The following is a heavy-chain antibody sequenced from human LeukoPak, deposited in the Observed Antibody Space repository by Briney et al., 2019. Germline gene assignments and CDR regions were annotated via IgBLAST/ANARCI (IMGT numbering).Heavy chain of an antibody. D-gene: IGHD6-13*01. J-gene: IGHJ2*01. CDR1: GGTFSSYA. CDR2: IIPIIGTA. V-gene: IGHV1-69*13. CDR3: ARVQIWVFPPPIAGDWYFDL. Sequence: SVKVSCKASGGTFSSYAISWVRQAPGQGLEWMGGIIPIIGTANYAQKFQGRVTITADESTSTAYMELSSLRSEDTAVYYCARVQIWVFPPPIAGDWYFDLWGRGTLVTVSS.